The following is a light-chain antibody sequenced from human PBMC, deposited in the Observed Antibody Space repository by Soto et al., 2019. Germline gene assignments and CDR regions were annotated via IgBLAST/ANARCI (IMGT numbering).Light chain of an antibody. J-gene: IGKJ1*01. CDR3: QRYGSSPWT. Sequence: VLSQSPGTLSLSPGDRATLSCRASHSVSSSHLAWYQQKPGQAPRLLIYAASSRATGTPDRFSGSGSGTDFTLTISRLEPEDFAVYYCQRYGSSPWTFGQGTQVEIK. CDR1: HSVSSSH. V-gene: IGKV3-20*01. CDR2: AAS.